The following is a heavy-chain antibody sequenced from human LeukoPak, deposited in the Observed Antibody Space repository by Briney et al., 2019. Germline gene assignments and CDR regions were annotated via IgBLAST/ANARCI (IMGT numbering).Heavy chain of an antibody. CDR3: AREEVYSGSYPAPFDY. Sequence: GASVKVSRKASGYTFTSYYMHWVRQAPGQGLEWMGIINPSGGSTSYAQKFQGRVTMTRDTSTSTVYMELSSLRSEDTAVYYCAREEVYSGSYPAPFDYWGQGTLVTVSS. CDR2: INPSGGST. CDR1: GYTFTSYY. J-gene: IGHJ4*02. V-gene: IGHV1-46*01. D-gene: IGHD1-26*01.